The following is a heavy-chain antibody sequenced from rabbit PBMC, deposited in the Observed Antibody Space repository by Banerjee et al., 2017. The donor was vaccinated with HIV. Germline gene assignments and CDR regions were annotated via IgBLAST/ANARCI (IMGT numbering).Heavy chain of an antibody. Sequence: QLKETGGGLVQPGGSLTLSCKASGFDLSNYYMSWVRQAPGKGLEWIGIIYAGKGTTDYANWVNGRFTISSDNAQNTVDLQMNSLTAADTATYFCARSYNYDDNGDWDGFDPWGQGTLVTVS. CDR2: IYAGKGTT. CDR1: GFDLSNYY. V-gene: IGHV1S7*01. J-gene: IGHJ2*01. CDR3: ARSYNYDDNGDWDGFDP. D-gene: IGHD2-1*01.